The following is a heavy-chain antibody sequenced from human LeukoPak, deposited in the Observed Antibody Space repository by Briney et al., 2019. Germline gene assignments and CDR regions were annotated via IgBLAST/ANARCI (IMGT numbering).Heavy chain of an antibody. CDR3: AKASPRWLAAY. J-gene: IGHJ4*02. CDR1: GFTFSSYA. CDR2: FSGSGGST. V-gene: IGHV3-23*01. D-gene: IGHD5-12*01. Sequence: PGGSLILSCAASGFTFSSYAMSWVRQAPGKGLEWVSAFSGSGGSTYYADSVKGRFTISRDNSKNPLYLQMNSLRAEDTAVYYCAKASPRWLAAYWGQGTLVTVSS.